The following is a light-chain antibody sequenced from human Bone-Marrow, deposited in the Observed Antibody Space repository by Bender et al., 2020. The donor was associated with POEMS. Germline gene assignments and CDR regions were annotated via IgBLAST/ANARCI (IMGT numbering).Light chain of an antibody. Sequence: SYDLTQPPSVSVSPGQTASITCSGDKLGDRYVCWYQQKPGQAPVLVIYKDTERPSGIPERFSGSISGTTVTLTIRGVQAEDEADYYCQSADSSGTSPVFGGGTKLTVL. J-gene: IGLJ3*02. CDR3: QSADSSGTSPV. CDR1: KLGDRY. CDR2: KDT. V-gene: IGLV3-25*03.